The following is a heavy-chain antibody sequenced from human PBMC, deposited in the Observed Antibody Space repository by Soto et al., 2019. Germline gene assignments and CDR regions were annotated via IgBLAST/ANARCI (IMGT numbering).Heavy chain of an antibody. J-gene: IGHJ3*02. Sequence: ASVKVSCKASGYTFTSYGISWVRQAPGQGLEWMGWISAYNGNTSYAQKLQGRVTMTTDTSTSTAYMELRSLRSDDTAVYYCARDLHSGSYSDAFDIWGQGTMVTVSS. CDR2: ISAYNGNT. CDR1: GYTFTSYG. D-gene: IGHD1-26*01. CDR3: ARDLHSGSYSDAFDI. V-gene: IGHV1-18*04.